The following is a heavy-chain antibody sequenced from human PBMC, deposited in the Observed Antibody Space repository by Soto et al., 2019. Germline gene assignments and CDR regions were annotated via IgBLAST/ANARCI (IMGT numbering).Heavy chain of an antibody. J-gene: IGHJ6*02. V-gene: IGHV3-33*01. Sequence: LRLSCAASGFTFSDYGMHWVRQAPGEGLQWVAVIWFDGSNEHYADSVKGRFTISRDNSKNTLYLQMYSLRAGDTAVYYCARGSLYCSSTSCSYGMDVWGQGTTVTVSS. D-gene: IGHD2-15*01. CDR1: GFTFSDYG. CDR3: ARGSLYCSSTSCSYGMDV. CDR2: IWFDGSNE.